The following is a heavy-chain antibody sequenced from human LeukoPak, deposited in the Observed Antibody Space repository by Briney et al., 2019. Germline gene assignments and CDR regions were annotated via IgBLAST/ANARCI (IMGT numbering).Heavy chain of an antibody. J-gene: IGHJ4*02. CDR3: ARGTVTTFFGGDY. CDR2: ISSSSYI. Sequence: GGSLRLSCAASGFTFSSYSMNWVRQAPGKGLEWVSSISSSSYIYYADSVKGRFTISRDNAKNSLYLQMNSLRAEDTAVYYCARGTVTTFFGGDYWGQGTLVTVSS. V-gene: IGHV3-21*01. D-gene: IGHD4-17*01. CDR1: GFTFSSYS.